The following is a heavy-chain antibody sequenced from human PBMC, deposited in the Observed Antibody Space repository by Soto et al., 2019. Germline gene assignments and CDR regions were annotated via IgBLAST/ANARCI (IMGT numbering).Heavy chain of an antibody. Sequence: GGSLRLSCAASGFTFSSYGMSWVRQAPGKGLGWVSAITGTDGHTYYADSVKGRFTISRDNSKNTLYLLMNSLRAEDTAVYYCARYGTRGDWWGLGTQVTVSS. CDR1: GFTFSSYG. CDR3: ARYGTRGDW. V-gene: IGHV3-23*01. D-gene: IGHD2-8*01. CDR2: ITGTDGHT. J-gene: IGHJ4*02.